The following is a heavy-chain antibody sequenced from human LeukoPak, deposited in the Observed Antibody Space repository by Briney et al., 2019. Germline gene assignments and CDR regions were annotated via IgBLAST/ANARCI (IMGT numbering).Heavy chain of an antibody. Sequence: PSETLSLTCTVSGDSISSYYWGWIRQPPGKGLEWIGSIYHSGSTYYNPSLKSRVTISVDTSKNQFSLKLSSVTAANTAVYYCARHQIYYYDSSGPDYWGQGTLVTVSS. D-gene: IGHD3-22*01. CDR1: GDSISSYY. J-gene: IGHJ4*02. V-gene: IGHV4-38-2*02. CDR2: IYHSGST. CDR3: ARHQIYYYDSSGPDY.